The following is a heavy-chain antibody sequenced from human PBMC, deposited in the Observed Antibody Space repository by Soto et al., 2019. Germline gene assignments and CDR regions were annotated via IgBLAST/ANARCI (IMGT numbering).Heavy chain of an antibody. CDR2: ISGSGGST. Sequence: EVQLLESGGGLVQPGGSLRLSCAASGFTFSSYAMSWVRQAPGKGLEWVSAISGSGGSTYYADSVKGRFTISRDNSKNTMYLKMNSLSAEDTVVYYCAKDFRVLWFGESPFDYWGQGTLVTVSS. V-gene: IGHV3-23*01. J-gene: IGHJ4*02. D-gene: IGHD3-10*01. CDR3: AKDFRVLWFGESPFDY. CDR1: GFTFSSYA.